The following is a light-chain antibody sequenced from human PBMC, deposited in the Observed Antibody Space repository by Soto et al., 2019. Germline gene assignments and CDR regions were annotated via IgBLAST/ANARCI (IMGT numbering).Light chain of an antibody. V-gene: IGLV1-47*01. CDR3: AAWDDTVRSYV. Sequence: QSVLTQPPSVSGTPGQRVTISCSGSISNIGNNYVHWFQQLPGTAPKVLSNRNNQRPSGVPDRFSGSKSGTSASLAISGLRSEDEAGYYCAAWDDTVRSYVFGTGTKLTVL. J-gene: IGLJ1*01. CDR1: ISNIGNNY. CDR2: RNN.